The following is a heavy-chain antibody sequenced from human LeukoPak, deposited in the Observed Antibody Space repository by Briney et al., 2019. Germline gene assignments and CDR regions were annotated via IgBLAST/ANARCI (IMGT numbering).Heavy chain of an antibody. J-gene: IGHJ5*02. CDR3: ARLAYYYDSSGYSINWFDP. V-gene: IGHV4-59*08. Sequence: SETLSLTCTVSGGSISSYYWSWIRQPPGKGLEWIGYIYYSGSTNYNPSLKSRVTISVDTSKNQFSLKLSSVTAADTAVYYCARLAYYYDSSGYSINWFDPWGQGTLVTVSS. D-gene: IGHD3-22*01. CDR2: IYYSGST. CDR1: GGSISSYY.